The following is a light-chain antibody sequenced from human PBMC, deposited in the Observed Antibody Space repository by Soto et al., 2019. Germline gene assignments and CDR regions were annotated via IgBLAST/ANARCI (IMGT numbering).Light chain of an antibody. CDR3: QSYDSSLSAL. V-gene: IGLV1-40*01. CDR1: SSNIGAGYD. CDR2: GNS. J-gene: IGLJ3*02. Sequence: QSVLTQPPSVSGAPGQRVTISCTGSSSNIGAGYDVHWYQQLPGTAPKLLIYGNSHRPSGVPDRFSGSKSGTSDSLAITGLQAEEEADYYCQSYDSSLSALFGGGTKLTVL.